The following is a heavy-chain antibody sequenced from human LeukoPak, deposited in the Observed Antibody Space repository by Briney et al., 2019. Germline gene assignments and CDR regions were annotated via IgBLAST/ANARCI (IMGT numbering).Heavy chain of an antibody. CDR3: ARGGSSWVIGYDY. V-gene: IGHV4-59*01. CDR1: GGSISSYY. D-gene: IGHD6-13*01. J-gene: IGHJ4*02. Sequence: PSETLSLTCTVSGGSISSYYWSWIRQPPGKGLEWIGYIYYSGSTNYNPSLKSRVTISVDTSKNQFSLKLSSVTAADTAVYYCARGGSSWVIGYDYWGQGTLVTVSS. CDR2: IYYSGST.